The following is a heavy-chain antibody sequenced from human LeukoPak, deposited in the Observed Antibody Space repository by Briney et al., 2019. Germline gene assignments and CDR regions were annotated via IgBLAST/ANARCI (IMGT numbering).Heavy chain of an antibody. CDR3: ARGRRRSSTSCHNWFDP. Sequence: ASVKVSCKASGYTFTSYDINWVRQATGQGLEWMGWMNPNSGNTGYAQKFQGRVTMTRNTSISTAYMELSSLRSEDTAVYYCARGRRRSSTSCHNWFDPWGQGTLVTVSS. V-gene: IGHV1-8*01. CDR2: MNPNSGNT. CDR1: GYTFTSYD. D-gene: IGHD2-2*01. J-gene: IGHJ5*02.